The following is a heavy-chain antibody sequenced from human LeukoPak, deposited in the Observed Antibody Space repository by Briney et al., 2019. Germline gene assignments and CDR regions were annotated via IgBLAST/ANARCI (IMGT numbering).Heavy chain of an antibody. CDR1: GFTFSSYA. D-gene: IGHD3-10*01. CDR2: ISYDGSNK. Sequence: GRSLRLSCAASGFTFSSYAMHWVRQAPGKGLEWVAVISYDGSNKYYADSVEGRFTISRDNSKNTLYLQMNSLRAEDTAVYYCARDLWFGDLYGMDVWGKGTTVTVSS. J-gene: IGHJ6*04. CDR3: ARDLWFGDLYGMDV. V-gene: IGHV3-30*04.